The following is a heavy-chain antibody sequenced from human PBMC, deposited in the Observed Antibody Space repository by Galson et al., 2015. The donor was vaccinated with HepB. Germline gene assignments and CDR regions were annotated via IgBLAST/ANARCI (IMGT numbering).Heavy chain of an antibody. J-gene: IGHJ5*01. D-gene: IGHD6-19*01. CDR1: GDTFSNYA. V-gene: IGHV1-69*04. CDR3: ATDFYGSGWFDY. CDR2: IIPFFGIA. Sequence: SVKVSCKASGDTFSNYAFNWVRQAPGQELEWMGRIIPFFGIANYAQKFQVRVTITADKSTTTAYMELTGLRSEDTAVYYCATDFYGSGWFDYWGQGTLVTVSS.